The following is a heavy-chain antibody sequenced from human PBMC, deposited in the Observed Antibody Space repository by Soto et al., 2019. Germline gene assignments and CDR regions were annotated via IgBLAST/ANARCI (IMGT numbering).Heavy chain of an antibody. D-gene: IGHD4-17*01. J-gene: IGHJ4*02. CDR1: GYTFTSYG. CDR2: ISPYNGNT. Sequence: ASVKVSCKASGYTFTSYGISWVRQAPGQGLEWMGRISPYNGNTSYAQKLQGRVTMTRDTSTSTVYMELSSLRSEDTAVYYCARLKADYGDYRFDYWGQGTLVTVSS. CDR3: ARLKADYGDYRFDY. V-gene: IGHV1-18*01.